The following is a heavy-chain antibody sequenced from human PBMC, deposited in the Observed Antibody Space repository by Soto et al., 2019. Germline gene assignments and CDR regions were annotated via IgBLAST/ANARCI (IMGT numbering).Heavy chain of an antibody. CDR3: TRDKGRDRSLLWFGEFPYYYYYGMDV. J-gene: IGHJ6*02. D-gene: IGHD3-10*01. CDR2: IRSKAYGGTT. V-gene: IGHV3-49*04. Sequence: SGGSLRLSCTASGFTFGDYAMSWVRQAPGKGLEWVGFIRSKAYGGTTEYAASVKGRFTISRDDSKSIAYLQMNSLKTEDTAVYYCTRDKGRDRSLLWFGEFPYYYYYGMDVWGPGTTVTVSS. CDR1: GFTFGDYA.